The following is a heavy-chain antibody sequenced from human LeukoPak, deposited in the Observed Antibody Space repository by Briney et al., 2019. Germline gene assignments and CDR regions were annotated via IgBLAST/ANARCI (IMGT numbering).Heavy chain of an antibody. CDR2: IYHSGST. Sequence: PSETLSLTCAVSGGSISSGGYSWSWIRQPPGKGLEWIGYIYHSGSTYYNPSLKSRVTISVDRSKNQFSLKLSSVTAADTAVYYCARDIVVGVPAAIGSDYWGQGTLVTVSS. V-gene: IGHV4-30-2*01. D-gene: IGHD2-2*02. CDR3: ARDIVVGVPAAIGSDY. CDR1: GGSISSGGYS. J-gene: IGHJ4*02.